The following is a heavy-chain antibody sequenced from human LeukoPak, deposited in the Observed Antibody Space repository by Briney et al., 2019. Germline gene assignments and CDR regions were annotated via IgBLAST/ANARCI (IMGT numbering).Heavy chain of an antibody. Sequence: SETLSLTCTVSGGSISSYCWSWIRQPPGKGLEWIANIYYSGSTNYSPSLRSRVTISVDTSKNQFSLELTSVTAADTAVYYCARGVWGSGWSAYYFDYWGQGTLVTVSS. CDR1: GGSISSYC. D-gene: IGHD6-19*01. CDR3: ARGVWGSGWSAYYFDY. CDR2: IYYSGST. J-gene: IGHJ4*02. V-gene: IGHV4-59*01.